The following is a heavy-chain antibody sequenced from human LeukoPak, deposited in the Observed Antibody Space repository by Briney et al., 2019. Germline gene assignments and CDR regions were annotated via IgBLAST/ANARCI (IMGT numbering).Heavy chain of an antibody. D-gene: IGHD3-22*01. Sequence: GGSLRLSCAASGFTFSSYAMSWVRQAPGKGLEWVSAISGSGGSTYYADSVKGRFTISRDNSKNTLYLQMNSLRAEDTAVYYCARTSITMIVVDPQRGDYWGQGTLVTVSS. CDR3: ARTSITMIVVDPQRGDY. CDR2: ISGSGGST. V-gene: IGHV3-23*01. CDR1: GFTFSSYA. J-gene: IGHJ4*02.